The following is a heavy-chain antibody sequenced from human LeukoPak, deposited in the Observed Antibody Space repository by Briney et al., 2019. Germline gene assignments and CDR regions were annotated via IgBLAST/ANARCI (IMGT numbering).Heavy chain of an antibody. J-gene: IGHJ4*02. D-gene: IGHD6-13*01. V-gene: IGHV1-2*02. CDR3: ASFTHSSSWYYFDY. CDR1: GYTFTGYY. CDR2: INPNSGGT. Sequence: ASVRVSCKASGYTFTGYYMHWVRQAPGQGLEWMGWINPNSGGTNYAQKFQGRVTMTRDTSISTAYMELSRLRSDDTAVYYCASFTHSSSWYYFDYRGQGTLVTVSS.